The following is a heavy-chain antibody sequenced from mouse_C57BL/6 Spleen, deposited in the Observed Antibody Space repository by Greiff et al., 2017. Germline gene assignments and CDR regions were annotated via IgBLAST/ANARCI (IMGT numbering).Heavy chain of an antibody. D-gene: IGHD2-3*01. CDR1: GYTFTSYW. V-gene: IGHV1-52*01. J-gene: IGHJ2*01. CDR2: INPSGSDT. CDR3: ARSGRYYYYFDD. Sequence: QVQLQQPGAELVRPGSSVKLSCKASGYTFTSYWMPWVKQRPIQGLEWIGNINPSGSDTHYNQKFKDKATLTVDKSSSTAYMQLSSLTSEDSAVYYCARSGRYYYYFDDWGQGTTLTVSS.